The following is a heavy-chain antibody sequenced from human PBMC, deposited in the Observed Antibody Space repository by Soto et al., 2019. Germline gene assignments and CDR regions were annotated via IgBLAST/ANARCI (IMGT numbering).Heavy chain of an antibody. CDR1: GYTFTSYG. D-gene: IGHD6-19*01. V-gene: IGHV1-18*01. CDR3: AGHSSGWFEDWFDP. CDR2: ISAYNGNT. J-gene: IGHJ5*02. Sequence: ASVKVSCKASGYTFTSYGISWVRQAPGQGLEWMGWISAYNGNTNYAQKLQGRVTMTTDTSTSTAYMELRSLRSDDTAVYYCAGHSSGWFEDWFDPWGQGPLLTVSS.